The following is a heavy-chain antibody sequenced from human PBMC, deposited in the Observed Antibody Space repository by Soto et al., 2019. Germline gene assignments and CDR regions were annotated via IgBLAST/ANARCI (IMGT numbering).Heavy chain of an antibody. D-gene: IGHD2-2*01. CDR3: ARGCASCYAFDI. J-gene: IGHJ3*02. CDR2: ISSSGSTI. CDR1: GFTFSDYY. Sequence: GGSLRLSCAASGFTFSDYYMSWIRQAPGKGLEWVSYISSSGSTIYYADSVKGRFTISRDNAKNSLYLQMNSLRAEDTSVDYCARGCASCYAFDIWGQGTMVTVSS. V-gene: IGHV3-11*01.